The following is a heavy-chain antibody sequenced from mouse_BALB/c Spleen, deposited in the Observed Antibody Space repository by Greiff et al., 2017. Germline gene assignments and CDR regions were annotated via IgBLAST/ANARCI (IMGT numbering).Heavy chain of an antibody. CDR1: GYTFTSYT. CDR2: INPSSGYT. Sequence: QVHVKQSGAELARPGASVKMSCKASGYTFTSYTMHWVKQRPGQGLEWIGYINPSSGYTNYNQKFKDKATLTAYKSSSTAYMQLSSLTSEDSAVYYCARDVYDGYYSWFAYWGQGTLVTVSA. D-gene: IGHD2-3*01. J-gene: IGHJ3*01. CDR3: ARDVYDGYYSWFAY. V-gene: IGHV1-4*01.